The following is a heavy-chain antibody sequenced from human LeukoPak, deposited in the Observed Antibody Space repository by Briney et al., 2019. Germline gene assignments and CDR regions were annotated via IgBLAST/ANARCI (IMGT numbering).Heavy chain of an antibody. CDR3: ARGVRQYYYGSGSYYNPVPTYYYYMDV. CDR1: GGSFSGYY. D-gene: IGHD3-10*01. CDR2: INHSGST. V-gene: IGHV4-34*01. Sequence: PSETLSLTCAVYGGSFSGYYCSWIRQPPGKGLEWIGEINHSGSTNYNPSLKSRVTISVDTSKNQFSLKLSSVTAADTAVYYCARGVRQYYYGSGSYYNPVPTYYYYMDVWGKGTTVTVSS. J-gene: IGHJ6*03.